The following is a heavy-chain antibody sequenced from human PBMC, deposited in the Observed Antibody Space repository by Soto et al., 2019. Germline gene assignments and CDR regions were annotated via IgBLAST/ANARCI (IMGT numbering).Heavy chain of an antibody. J-gene: IGHJ5*02. CDR2: IGGSGSST. CDR3: AKGSAPSKYCSTTSCYDRGTFDP. V-gene: IGHV3-23*01. CDR1: GFTFSTSV. D-gene: IGHD2-2*01. Sequence: EVQLLESGGGKVQPGGSLRLSCAASGFTFSTSVMSWVRQAPGKGLEWVSTIGGSGSSTYYADSVKGRFTISRDNSKNTLYLQMNNLRADDTAIYYCAKGSAPSKYCSTTSCYDRGTFDPWGQGTLVIVSS.